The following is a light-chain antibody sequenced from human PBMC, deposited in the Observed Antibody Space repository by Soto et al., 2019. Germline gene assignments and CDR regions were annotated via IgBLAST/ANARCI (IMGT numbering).Light chain of an antibody. CDR1: QSVSSSY. CDR2: GAS. J-gene: IGKJ2*01. CDR3: QQYGSSPYT. Sequence: EIVLTQSPGTLSLSPGERATLSCRASQSVSSSYIAWYQQKPGQAPRLLIYGASSRATGIPDRFSGSGSGTDFTLTISRLEPEDFAVYYCQQYGSSPYTFGQGTKLEIK. V-gene: IGKV3-20*01.